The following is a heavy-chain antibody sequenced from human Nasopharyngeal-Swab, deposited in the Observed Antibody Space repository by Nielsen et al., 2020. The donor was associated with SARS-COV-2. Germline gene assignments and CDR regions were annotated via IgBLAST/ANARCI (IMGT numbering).Heavy chain of an antibody. D-gene: IGHD3-3*01. Sequence: ASVKVSCEASGYTFTNYAMNWLRQAPGQGLEWMGWINTNTGNPTYAQGFTGRFVFSLDTSVSTAYLQISSLKAEDTAVYYCARDLRLRFLEWTNWFDPWGQGTLVTVSS. CDR1: GYTFTNYA. CDR3: ARDLRLRFLEWTNWFDP. V-gene: IGHV7-4-1*02. CDR2: INTNTGNP. J-gene: IGHJ5*02.